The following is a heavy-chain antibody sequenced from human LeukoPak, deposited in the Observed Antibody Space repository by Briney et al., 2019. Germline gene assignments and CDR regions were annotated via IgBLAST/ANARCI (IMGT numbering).Heavy chain of an antibody. Sequence: PGTSLRLSCVASGFPFHDHGIQWVRQAPGKGLEWVAVIASDGGEKVYADFVKGRFTLSRDNSKNTVFLQMNSLSVEDTAVYYCAREAAWGQWYFDLWGQGAPVTVPS. CDR3: AREAAWGQWYFDL. J-gene: IGHJ4*02. CDR1: GFPFHDHG. CDR2: IASDGGEK. V-gene: IGHV3-30*03. D-gene: IGHD6-19*01.